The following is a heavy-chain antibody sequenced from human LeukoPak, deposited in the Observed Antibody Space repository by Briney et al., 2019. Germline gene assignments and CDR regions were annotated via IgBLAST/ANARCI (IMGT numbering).Heavy chain of an antibody. CDR3: ARPGVGSGRYGAFDI. V-gene: IGHV4-59*08. CDR1: DGSITNND. J-gene: IGHJ3*02. D-gene: IGHD5-18*01. CDR2: VHYSGST. Sequence: SETLSLTCTVSDGSITNNDWSWVRQTPGKGLEFIGYVHYSGSTNYNPSLKSRVTISVDTSKNQFSLKLSSVTAADTAVYYCARPGVGSGRYGAFDIWGQGTMVTVSS.